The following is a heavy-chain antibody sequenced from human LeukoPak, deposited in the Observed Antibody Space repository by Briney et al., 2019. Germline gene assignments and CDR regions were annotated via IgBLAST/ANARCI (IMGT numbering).Heavy chain of an antibody. CDR2: IYYSGST. CDR1: GGSISSSSYY. V-gene: IGHV4-39*01. CDR3: ARLNRDYGDY. D-gene: IGHD4-17*01. J-gene: IGHJ4*02. Sequence: SETLSLTCIVSGGSISSSSYYWGWIRQPPGKGLEWIGSIYYSGSTYYNPSLKSRVTISVDTSKNQFSLKLSSVTAADTAVYYCARLNRDYGDYWGQGTLVTVSS.